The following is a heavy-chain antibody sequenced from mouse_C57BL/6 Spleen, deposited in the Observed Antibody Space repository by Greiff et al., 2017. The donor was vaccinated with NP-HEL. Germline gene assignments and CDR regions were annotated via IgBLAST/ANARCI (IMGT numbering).Heavy chain of an antibody. CDR2: IHPNSGST. V-gene: IGHV1-64*01. Sequence: QVQLQQPGAELVKPGASVKLSCKASGYTFTSYWMHWVKQRPGQGLEWIGMIHPNSGSTNYNEKFKSKATLTVDKSSSTAYMQLSSLTSEDSAVYYCARSNYVDWYFDVWGTGTTVTVSS. D-gene: IGHD2-5*01. CDR1: GYTFTSYW. J-gene: IGHJ1*03. CDR3: ARSNYVDWYFDV.